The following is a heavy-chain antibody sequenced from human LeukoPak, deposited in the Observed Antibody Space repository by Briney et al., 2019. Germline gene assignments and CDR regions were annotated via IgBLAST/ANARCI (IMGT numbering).Heavy chain of an antibody. Sequence: SQTLSLTCAISGDSVSSNSVTWNWIRQSPSRGLEWLGRTYYRSTWYNDYAVSVRGRITVNPDTSKNQFSLYLNSVTPEDTAVYYCARRLTQYDCFDPWGQGILVTVSS. CDR1: GDSVSSNSVT. CDR3: ARRLTQYDCFDP. D-gene: IGHD2-2*01. CDR2: TYYRSTWYN. V-gene: IGHV6-1*01. J-gene: IGHJ5*02.